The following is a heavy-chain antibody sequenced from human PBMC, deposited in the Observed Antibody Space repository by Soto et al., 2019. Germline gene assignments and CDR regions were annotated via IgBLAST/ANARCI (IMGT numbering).Heavy chain of an antibody. CDR3: AREPSI. CDR1: GGSVSSSSYY. V-gene: IGHV4-61*01. CDR2: IYYSGST. J-gene: IGHJ4*02. Sequence: SETLSLTCTVSGGSVSSSSYYWSWIRQPPGKGLEWIGYIYYSGSTNYNPSLKSRVTISVDTSKNQFSLKLSSVTAADTAVYYCAREPSIWGQGTLVTVS.